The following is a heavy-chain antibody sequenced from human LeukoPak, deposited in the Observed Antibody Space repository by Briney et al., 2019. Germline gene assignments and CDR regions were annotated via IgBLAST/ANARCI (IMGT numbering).Heavy chain of an antibody. CDR1: GFTFSSYS. D-gene: IGHD6-19*01. Sequence: GGSLRLSCAASGFTFSSYSMNWVRQAPGKGLEWVSSISSSSSYIYYADSVKGRFTISRDNAKNSLYLQMNSLRAEDTAVYYCARDGPRYSSGWCLRGWGQGTLVTVSS. J-gene: IGHJ4*02. CDR2: ISSSSSYI. CDR3: ARDGPRYSSGWCLRG. V-gene: IGHV3-21*01.